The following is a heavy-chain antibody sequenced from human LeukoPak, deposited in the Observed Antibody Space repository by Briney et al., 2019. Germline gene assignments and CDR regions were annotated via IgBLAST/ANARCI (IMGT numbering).Heavy chain of an antibody. Sequence: PGGSLRLSCAVSGFTFSNYWMYWVRQGPGKRLVWVARINSDGSSTTYADSVEGRFTISRDNTKSMLHLQMHSLRVDDSAVYFCTRTTTTADWYFDLWGRGTLVTVSS. CDR3: TRTTTTADWYFDL. V-gene: IGHV3-74*01. CDR2: INSDGSST. J-gene: IGHJ2*01. CDR1: GFTFSNYW. D-gene: IGHD1-1*01.